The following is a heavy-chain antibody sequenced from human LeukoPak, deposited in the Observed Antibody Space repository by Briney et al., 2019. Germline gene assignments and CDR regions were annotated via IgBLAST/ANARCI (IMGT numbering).Heavy chain of an antibody. D-gene: IGHD2-15*01. V-gene: IGHV1-18*01. CDR1: GYTFTSYG. CDR3: ARRVVVVAATWTGTHFDY. CDR2: ISAYNGNT. Sequence: GASVKVSCKASGYTFTSYGISWVRQAPGQGLEWMGWISAYNGNTNYAQKLQGRVTMTTDTSTSTAYMELRSLRSDDTAVYYCARRVVVVAATWTGTHFDYWGQGTLVTVFS. J-gene: IGHJ4*02.